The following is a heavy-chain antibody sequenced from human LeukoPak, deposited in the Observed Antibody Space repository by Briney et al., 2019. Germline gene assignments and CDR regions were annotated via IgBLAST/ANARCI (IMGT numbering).Heavy chain of an antibody. CDR1: GYTFTRYG. D-gene: IGHD4-23*01. CDR3: ARRTPLGLIDY. J-gene: IGHJ4*02. Sequence: ASVKVYCKASGYTFTRYGISWVRQAPGQGLEWMGWISAYNGNTNYAQKLQGRVTMTTDTSTSTAYMELGSLRSDDTAVYYCARRTPLGLIDYWGQGTLVTVSS. CDR2: ISAYNGNT. V-gene: IGHV1-18*01.